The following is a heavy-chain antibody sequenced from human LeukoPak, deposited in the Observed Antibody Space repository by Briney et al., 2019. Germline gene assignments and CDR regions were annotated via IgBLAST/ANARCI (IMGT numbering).Heavy chain of an antibody. Sequence: GGSLRLSCAASGFTFSSYSMNWVRQAPGKGLEWVSSISSSSSYIYYADSVKGRFTISRDNAKNSLHLQMNSLRAEDTAVYYCARDLLTGTTGDFDYWGQGTLVTVSS. V-gene: IGHV3-21*01. D-gene: IGHD1-20*01. CDR1: GFTFSSYS. CDR3: ARDLLTGTTGDFDY. CDR2: ISSSSSYI. J-gene: IGHJ4*02.